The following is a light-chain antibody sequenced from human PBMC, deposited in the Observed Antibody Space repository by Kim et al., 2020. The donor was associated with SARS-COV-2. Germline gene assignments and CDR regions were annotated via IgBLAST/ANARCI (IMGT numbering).Light chain of an antibody. CDR3: ASYTTSTTRV. V-gene: IGLV2-14*01. CDR1: SSDVGGYNY. J-gene: IGLJ3*02. Sequence: QSALTQSASVSGSPGQSITISCTGTSSDVGGYNYVSWYQQHPGKAPKLKIYDVNKRPSGVSYRFSGSKSSNTASLTISGLQAEDEADYYCASYTTSTTRVFGGGTKLTVL. CDR2: DVN.